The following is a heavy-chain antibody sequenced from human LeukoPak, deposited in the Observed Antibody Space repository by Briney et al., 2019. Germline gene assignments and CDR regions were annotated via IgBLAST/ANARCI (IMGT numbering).Heavy chain of an antibody. V-gene: IGHV5-51*01. D-gene: IGHD4/OR15-4a*01. CDR1: GCGFTSYW. CDR2: IYSADGDT. J-gene: IGHJ5*02. Sequence: GAALKISFRGAGCGFTSYWIGWGRRKPGKGGEGRGRIYSADGDTRYSPSFQGQVTISADKSINTAYLQWSSLKASDTAIYYCARQDYNSRGRWFDPWGQGTLVTVSS. CDR3: ARQDYNSRGRWFDP.